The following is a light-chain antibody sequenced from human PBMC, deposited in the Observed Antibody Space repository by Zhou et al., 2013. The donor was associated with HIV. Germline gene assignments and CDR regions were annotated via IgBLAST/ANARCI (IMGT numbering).Light chain of an antibody. V-gene: IGKV3-11*01. CDR2: AAS. CDR1: QDITSS. Sequence: VMAQSPATLSVSPGERVTLSCRASQDITSSLAWYQQKPGQAPRLLIYAASNRASGIPARFSGSGSGTDFTLTISSLEPEDFAVYYCQQRSNWPTFGQGTKLEIK. J-gene: IGKJ2*01. CDR3: QQRSNWPT.